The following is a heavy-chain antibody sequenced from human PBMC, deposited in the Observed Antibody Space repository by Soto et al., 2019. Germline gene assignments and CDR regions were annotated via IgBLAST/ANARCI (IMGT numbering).Heavy chain of an antibody. J-gene: IGHJ4*02. V-gene: IGHV3-53*01. Sequence: EVQLVESGGGLIQPGGSLRLSCAASGFTVSSNYMSWVRQAPGKGLEWVSVIYSGGSTYYADSVKGRFSISRDNSKNTLYLQMNSLKAEDTAVYYCARGDCGRDCYPDYWGQGTLVTVAS. CDR2: IYSGGST. CDR1: GFTVSSNY. D-gene: IGHD2-21*02. CDR3: ARGDCGRDCYPDY.